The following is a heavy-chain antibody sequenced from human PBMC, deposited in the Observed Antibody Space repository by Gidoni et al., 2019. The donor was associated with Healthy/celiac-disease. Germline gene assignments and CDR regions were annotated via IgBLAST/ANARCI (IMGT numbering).Heavy chain of an antibody. CDR3: ARVVYGWPERCSSTSCYSPNWFDP. CDR1: GFTFSDYY. J-gene: IGHJ5*02. CDR2: IISSSSYT. D-gene: IGHD2-2*01. Sequence: QVQLVESGGGLVKPGGSLRLSCAASGFTFSDYYMSWIRQAPGKGLEWVSYIISSSSYTNYADSVKGRFTISRDNAKNSLYLQMNSLRAEDTAVYYCARVVYGWPERCSSTSCYSPNWFDPWGQGTLVTVSS. V-gene: IGHV3-11*06.